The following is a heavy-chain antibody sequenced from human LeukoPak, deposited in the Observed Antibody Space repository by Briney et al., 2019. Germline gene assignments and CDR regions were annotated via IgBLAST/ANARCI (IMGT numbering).Heavy chain of an antibody. V-gene: IGHV4-34*01. J-gene: IGHJ4*02. CDR2: INHSGST. CDR3: AAMDY. CDR1: GGSFSGYY. D-gene: IGHD2-2*01. Sequence: SETLSLTCAVYGGSFSGYYWSWIRQPPGKGLEWIGEINHSGSTNYNPSLKSRVTISVDTSKNQFSLKLSSVTAADTAVYCCAAMDYWGQGTLVTVSS.